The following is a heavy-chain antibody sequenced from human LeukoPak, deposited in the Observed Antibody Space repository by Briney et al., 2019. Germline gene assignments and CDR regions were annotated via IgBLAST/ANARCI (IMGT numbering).Heavy chain of an antibody. V-gene: IGHV3-23*01. CDR3: AKDPTASWAVAGSGVFDY. CDR2: KTGPGVST. Sequence: GGSLRLLCGPCGFIFSRFAMRWARHARGRAVVGVSAKTGPGVSTDYAKSVKGRFAISKDNSKDTLYLQMNSLRGEDTAVYYCAKDPTASWAVAGSGVFDYCGQGTLVTVSS. J-gene: IGHJ4*02. CDR1: GFIFSRFA. D-gene: IGHD6-19*01.